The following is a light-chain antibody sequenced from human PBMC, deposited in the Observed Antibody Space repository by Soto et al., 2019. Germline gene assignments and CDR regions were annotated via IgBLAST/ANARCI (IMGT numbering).Light chain of an antibody. CDR1: SSNLGDNT. CDR2: SYD. J-gene: IGLJ1*01. V-gene: IGLV1-44*01. CDR3: AAWDASRDGYV. Sequence: QSVLTQPPSASGSPGQSVTISCSTSSSNLGDNTVNWYQHVPGTAPKLLIYSYDQRPSGVPDRFSGSKSGTSASLAISGLQSEEEADYYCAAWDASRDGYVCGTGTKVTVL.